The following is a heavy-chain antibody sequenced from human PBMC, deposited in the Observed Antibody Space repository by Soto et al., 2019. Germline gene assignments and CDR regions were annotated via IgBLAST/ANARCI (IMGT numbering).Heavy chain of an antibody. Sequence: GGSLRLSCAASGFTFNNYWMHWVRQAPGKGLVWVSRINTDGTSATYADSVKGRFTISREKAKNTLYLQMNSLRAEDTAVYYCARGDGSSPLKWFDPWGQGILVPVCS. CDR1: GFTFNNYW. CDR2: INTDGTSA. CDR3: ARGDGSSPLKWFDP. J-gene: IGHJ5*02. D-gene: IGHD6-6*01. V-gene: IGHV3-74*01.